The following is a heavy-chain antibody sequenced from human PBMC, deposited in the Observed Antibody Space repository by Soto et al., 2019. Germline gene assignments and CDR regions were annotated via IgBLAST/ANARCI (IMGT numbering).Heavy chain of an antibody. J-gene: IGHJ4*02. CDR2: ISPMFGAA. Sequence: QVQLVQSGAEMKKPGSSVTVSCQSSGGTFNTYAMNWVRHAPGQGPEWLGDISPMFGAANYAPKFQGRVTIPADESTGTSYMQLSSLTSEDTALYFCAREVQVHTPAFVYWGQGTLVTVSS. CDR3: AREVQVHTPAFVY. V-gene: IGHV1-69*19. CDR1: GGTFNTYA. D-gene: IGHD3-10*01.